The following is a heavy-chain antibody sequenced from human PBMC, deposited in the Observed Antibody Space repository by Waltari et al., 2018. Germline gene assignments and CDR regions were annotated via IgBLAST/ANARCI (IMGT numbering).Heavy chain of an antibody. J-gene: IGHJ4*02. Sequence: EVQLLESGGGLVQPGGSLRLSCAASEFTFSSYAMSWVRQAPGKGLEWVSVISYNGGSTYYADSVKGRFTISRDNSKNTLYLQMNSLRAEDTAVYYCATTFTSSWYYYWGQGTLVTVSS. CDR2: ISYNGGST. CDR3: ATTFTSSWYYY. V-gene: IGHV3-23*01. CDR1: EFTFSSYA. D-gene: IGHD6-13*01.